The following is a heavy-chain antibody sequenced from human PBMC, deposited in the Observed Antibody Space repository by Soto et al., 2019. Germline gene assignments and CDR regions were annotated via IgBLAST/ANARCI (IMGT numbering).Heavy chain of an antibody. CDR1: GGSFSGYY. CDR3: ARLRGGYGYGYYYYGMDV. D-gene: IGHD5-18*01. V-gene: IGHV4-34*01. Sequence: SETLSLTCAVYGGSFSGYYWSWIRQPPGKGLEWIGEINHSGSTNYNPSLKSRVTISVDTSKNQLSLKLSSVTAADTAVYYCARLRGGYGYGYYYYGMDVWGQGTTVT. J-gene: IGHJ6*02. CDR2: INHSGST.